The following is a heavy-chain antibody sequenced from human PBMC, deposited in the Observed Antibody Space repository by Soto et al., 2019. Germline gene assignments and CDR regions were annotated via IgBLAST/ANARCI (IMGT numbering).Heavy chain of an antibody. J-gene: IGHJ6*02. D-gene: IGHD3-3*01. CDR2: IIPIFGTA. CDR1: GGTFSSYA. CDR3: ARGLFQYYDFWSGPLQRYYYGMDV. V-gene: IGHV1-69*13. Sequence: ASVKVSCKASGGTFSSYAISWVRQAPGQGLEWMGGIIPIFGTANYEQKFQGRVTITADESTSTAYMELSSLRTEDTAVYYCARGLFQYYDFWSGPLQRYYYGMDVWGQGTTVTVSS.